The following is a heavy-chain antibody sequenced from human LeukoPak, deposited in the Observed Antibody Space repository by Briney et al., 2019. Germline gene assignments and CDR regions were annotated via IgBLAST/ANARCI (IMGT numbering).Heavy chain of an antibody. CDR3: ARVAGDNSLDY. J-gene: IGHJ4*02. CDR1: GGSFSGYY. CDR2: INHSGST. Sequence: SETLSLTCAVYGGSFSGYYWSWIRQPPGKGLEWIGEINHSGSTNYNPSLKSRVTISVDTSKNQFSLKLSSVTATDTAVYYCARVAGDNSLDYWGQGTLVTVSS. D-gene: IGHD3-16*01. V-gene: IGHV4-34*01.